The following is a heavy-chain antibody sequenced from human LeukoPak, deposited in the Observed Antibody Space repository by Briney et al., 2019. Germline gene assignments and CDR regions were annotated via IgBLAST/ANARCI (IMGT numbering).Heavy chain of an antibody. CDR3: ARSQLQYCSTTSCYVFVS. CDR2: KSFDGSEK. D-gene: IGHD2-2*01. V-gene: IGHV3-30*19. Sequence: PGGSLRLSCVTSGFTFSSYGMHWVRQAPGKGLQWVAVKSFDGSEKYYADSVKGRFTISTDYSRNTLYLEMNSLRADDTAVYYCARSQLQYCSTTSCYVFVSWGQGTLVTVSS. CDR1: GFTFSSYG. J-gene: IGHJ4*02.